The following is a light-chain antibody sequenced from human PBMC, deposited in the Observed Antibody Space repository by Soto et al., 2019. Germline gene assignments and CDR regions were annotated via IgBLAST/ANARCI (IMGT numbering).Light chain of an antibody. J-gene: IGLJ1*01. CDR2: EVT. V-gene: IGLV2-14*01. CDR1: SGDIGSYNR. Sequence: QSALTQPASVSGSPGQSITISCTGTSGDIGSYNRVSLYQQHPGKAPKLIIYEVTDRPSGVSNRCSGSKSGNTASLTISGLQAEDEAEYYCSSYTNINTRACVFGTGTKVTVL. CDR3: SSYTNINTRACV.